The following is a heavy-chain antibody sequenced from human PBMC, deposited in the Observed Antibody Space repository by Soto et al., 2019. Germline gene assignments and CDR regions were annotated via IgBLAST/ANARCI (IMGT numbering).Heavy chain of an antibody. Sequence: GGSLRLSCAASGFTFTNYAMSWVRQAPGKGLEWVSGISGDGRSTYYADSVKGRFTISKDNSKNTLYLQMNSLRAEDTAVYYCAKDFEGVAPTDFDYWGQGTLVTVSS. V-gene: IGHV3-23*01. D-gene: IGHD3-16*01. J-gene: IGHJ4*02. CDR3: AKDFEGVAPTDFDY. CDR2: ISGDGRST. CDR1: GFTFTNYA.